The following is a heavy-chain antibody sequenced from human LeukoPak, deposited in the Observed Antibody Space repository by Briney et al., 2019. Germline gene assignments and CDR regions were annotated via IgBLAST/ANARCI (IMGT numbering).Heavy chain of an antibody. CDR3: AKDGVYSGYDYGGRFYYMDV. Sequence: GGSLRLSCAASGFTFSSYGMNWVRQAPGKGLEWVAFIRYDGSNKYYADSVKGRFTISRDNSKNTLYLQMNSLRAEDTAVYYCAKDGVYSGYDYGGRFYYMDVWGKGTTVTVSS. D-gene: IGHD5-12*01. J-gene: IGHJ6*03. CDR2: IRYDGSNK. CDR1: GFTFSSYG. V-gene: IGHV3-30*02.